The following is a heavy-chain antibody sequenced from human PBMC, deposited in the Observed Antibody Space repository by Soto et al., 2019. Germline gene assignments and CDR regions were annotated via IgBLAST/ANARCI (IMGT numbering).Heavy chain of an antibody. CDR1: GFTFSSYG. CDR2: ISYDGSNK. V-gene: IGHV3-30*18. J-gene: IGHJ4*02. D-gene: IGHD2-15*01. CDR3: AKDIGSYGGYRSATLDY. Sequence: QVQLVESGGGVVQPGRSLRLSCAASGFTFSSYGMHWVRQAPGKGLEWVAVISYDGSNKYYADSVKGRFTISRDNSENAXYLQMTSLRAEDTAVYYCAKDIGSYGGYRSATLDYWGQGTLVTVSS.